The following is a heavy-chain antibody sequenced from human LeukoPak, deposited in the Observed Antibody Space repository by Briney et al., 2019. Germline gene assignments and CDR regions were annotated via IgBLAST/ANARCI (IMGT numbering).Heavy chain of an antibody. V-gene: IGHV1-2*04. Sequence: ASVKVSCKASGYTFTGYYMHWVRQAPGQGLEWMGWINPNSGGTNYAQKFQGWVTMTRDTSISTAYMELSRLRSDDTAVYYCARGGGNYYDSSGYAHWGQGTLVTVSS. CDR1: GYTFTGYY. D-gene: IGHD3-22*01. CDR2: INPNSGGT. J-gene: IGHJ4*02. CDR3: ARGGGNYYDSSGYAH.